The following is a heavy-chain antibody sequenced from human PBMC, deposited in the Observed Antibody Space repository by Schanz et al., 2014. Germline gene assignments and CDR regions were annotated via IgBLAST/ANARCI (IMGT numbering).Heavy chain of an antibody. Sequence: QVQLQESGPGLVKPSETLSLTCSVSGDSITGVSRYWGWIRQPPGKGLEWIGEIHHSGSIIYNPSLRSGVTISMDKSKTQFFLKVTSVTAADTAVYYCARHLVNAYGMDVWGQGTAVTVSS. J-gene: IGHJ6*02. CDR3: ARHLVNAYGMDV. CDR1: GDSITGVSRY. V-gene: IGHV4-39*01. CDR2: IHHSGSI.